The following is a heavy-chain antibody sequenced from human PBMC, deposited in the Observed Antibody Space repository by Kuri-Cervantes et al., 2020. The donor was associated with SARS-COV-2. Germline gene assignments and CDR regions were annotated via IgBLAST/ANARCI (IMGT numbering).Heavy chain of an antibody. CDR3: AKDDGGSFDLFDN. J-gene: IGHJ4*02. CDR1: GCTFSSSW. V-gene: IGHV3-30*02. D-gene: IGHD1-26*01. Sequence: GESLKISCAASGCTFSSSWMHWVRQAPGKGLEWVAFVRSDGSNKHYTDSVKGRFTISRDNSKNTLYLQMNSLRPEDTAVYYCAKDDGGSFDLFDNWGQGILVTVSS. CDR2: VRSDGSNK.